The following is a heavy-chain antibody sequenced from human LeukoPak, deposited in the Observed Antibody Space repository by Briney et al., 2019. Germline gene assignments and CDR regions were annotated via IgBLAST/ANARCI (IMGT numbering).Heavy chain of an antibody. CDR3: ARDSADSYYYYGMDV. CDR1: GASVSSGSYY. Sequence: SETLSLTCTVSGASVSSGSYYWSWIRQPPGKGLEWIGEINHSGSTNYNPSLKSRVTISVDTSKNQFSLKLSSVTAADTAVYYCARDSADSYYYYGMDVWGQGTTVTVSS. CDR2: INHSGST. J-gene: IGHJ6*02. D-gene: IGHD2-15*01. V-gene: IGHV4-39*07.